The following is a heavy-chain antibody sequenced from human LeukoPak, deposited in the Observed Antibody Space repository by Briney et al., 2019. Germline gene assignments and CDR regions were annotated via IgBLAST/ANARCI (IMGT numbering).Heavy chain of an antibody. J-gene: IGHJ4*02. D-gene: IGHD1-26*01. CDR2: ISSSSSYI. CDR1: GFIFSRYA. CDR3: AREIVGATGDY. V-gene: IGHV3-21*01. Sequence: GGSLRLSCAASGFIFSRYAMTWVRQAPGKGLEWVSSISSSSSYIYYADSVKGRFTISRDNAKNSLYLQMNSLRAEDTAVYYCAREIVGATGDYWGQGTLVTVSS.